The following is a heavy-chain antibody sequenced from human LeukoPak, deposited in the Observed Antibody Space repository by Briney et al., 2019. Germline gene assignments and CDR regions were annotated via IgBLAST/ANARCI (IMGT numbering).Heavy chain of an antibody. V-gene: IGHV4-34*01. CDR2: INHSGST. J-gene: IGHJ3*02. D-gene: IGHD4-17*01. CDR3: ARDYGDPFDAFGI. Sequence: SETLSLTCAVYGGSFSGYYWSWIRQPPGKGLEWIGEINHSGSTNYNPSLKSRVTISVDTSKNQYSLKLSSVTAADTAVYYCARDYGDPFDAFGIWGQGKMVTVSS. CDR1: GGSFSGYY.